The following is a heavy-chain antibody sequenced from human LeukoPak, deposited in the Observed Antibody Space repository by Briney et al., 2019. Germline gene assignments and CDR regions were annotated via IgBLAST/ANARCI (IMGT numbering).Heavy chain of an antibody. J-gene: IGHJ6*02. CDR2: ISGSGGST. V-gene: IGHV3-23*01. D-gene: IGHD1-1*01. CDR3: AKGPPTGTSFRYHGMDV. Sequence: GGSLRLSCAASGFTFSSYAMSWVRQAPGKGLEWVSAISGSGGSTYYADSVKGRFTTSRDNSKNTLYLQMNSLRAEDTAVYYCAKGPPTGTSFRYHGMDVWGQGTTVTVSS. CDR1: GFTFSSYA.